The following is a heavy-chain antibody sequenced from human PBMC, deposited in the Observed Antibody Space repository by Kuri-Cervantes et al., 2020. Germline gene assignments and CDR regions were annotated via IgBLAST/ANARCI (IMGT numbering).Heavy chain of an antibody. CDR3: ARRDTAMVPFDY. D-gene: IGHD5-18*01. CDR2: INYSGST. CDR1: GFTFSSYA. V-gene: IGHV4-59*04. J-gene: IGHJ4*02. Sequence: GSLRLSCAASGFTFSSYAMSWVRQPPGKGLEWIGNINYSGSTYHNPSLKSRVTMSVDTSKNHFSLKLSSVTAADTAVYYCARRDTAMVPFDYWGQGTLVTVSS.